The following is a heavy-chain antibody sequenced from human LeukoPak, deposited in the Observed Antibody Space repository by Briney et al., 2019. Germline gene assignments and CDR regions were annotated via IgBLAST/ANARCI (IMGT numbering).Heavy chain of an antibody. V-gene: IGHV4-34*01. CDR1: GGSFSGYY. CDR3: ASTIFGVVAYAFDI. J-gene: IGHJ3*02. CDR2: INHSGST. Sequence: SETLSPTCAVYGGSFSGYYWSWIRQPPGKGLEWIGEINHSGSTNYNPSLKSRVTISVDTSNNQFSLKLSSVTAADTAVYYCASTIFGVVAYAFDIWGQGTMVTVSS. D-gene: IGHD3-3*01.